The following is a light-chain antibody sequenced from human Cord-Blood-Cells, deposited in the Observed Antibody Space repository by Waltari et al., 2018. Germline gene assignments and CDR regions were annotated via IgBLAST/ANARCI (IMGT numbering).Light chain of an antibody. CDR2: AAS. CDR3: QQSYSTPYT. V-gene: IGKV1-39*01. Sequence: DIQMTHSLSSLSASVGDRVTITCRASQSISSYLNWYQQKPGKAPKLLSYAASSLQSGLPPRFSGSGSGTDFTLTISSLQPEYFATYYCQQSYSTPYTFGQGTKLEIK. CDR1: QSISSY. J-gene: IGKJ2*01.